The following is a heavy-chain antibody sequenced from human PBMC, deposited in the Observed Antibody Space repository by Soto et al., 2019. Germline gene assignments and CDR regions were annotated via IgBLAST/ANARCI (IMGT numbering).Heavy chain of an antibody. J-gene: IGHJ6*02. D-gene: IGHD2-15*01. CDR2: IKQDGSEK. CDR1: GFTFSSYW. Sequence: EVQLVESGGGLVQPGGSLRLSCAASGFTFSSYWMSWVRQAPGKGLEWVANIKQDGSEKYYVDSVKGRFTISRDNAKNSLYLQMNSLRAEDTAVYYCARRFVAGGYYYYYGMDVWGQGTTVTVSS. CDR3: ARRFVAGGYYYYYGMDV. V-gene: IGHV3-7*03.